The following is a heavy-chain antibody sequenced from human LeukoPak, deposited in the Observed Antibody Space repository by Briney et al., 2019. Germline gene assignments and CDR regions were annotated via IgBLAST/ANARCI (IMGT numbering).Heavy chain of an antibody. J-gene: IGHJ6*04. Sequence: GGSLRLSCAASGFTFSSYEMNWVRQAPGKGLERVSYISSSGSTIYYADSVKGRFTISRDNAKNSLYLQINSLRAEDTAVYYCAELGITMIGGVWGKGTTVTISS. CDR1: GFTFSSYE. D-gene: IGHD3-10*02. CDR3: AELGITMIGGV. CDR2: ISSSGSTI. V-gene: IGHV3-48*03.